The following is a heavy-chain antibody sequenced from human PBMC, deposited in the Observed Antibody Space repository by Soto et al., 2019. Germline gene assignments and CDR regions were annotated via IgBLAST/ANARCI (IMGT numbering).Heavy chain of an antibody. CDR3: ARLLVVVVIDSDGMDV. J-gene: IGHJ6*02. D-gene: IGHD2-15*01. Sequence: QLQLQESGPGLVKPSETLSLTCTVSGGSISSSSYYWGWIRQPPGKGLEWIGSIYYSGSTYYNPSLKSRVTIPXXTXKXXFSLKLSSVTAADTAVYYCARLLVVVVIDSDGMDVWGQGTTVTVSS. V-gene: IGHV4-39*01. CDR1: GGSISSSSYY. CDR2: IYYSGST.